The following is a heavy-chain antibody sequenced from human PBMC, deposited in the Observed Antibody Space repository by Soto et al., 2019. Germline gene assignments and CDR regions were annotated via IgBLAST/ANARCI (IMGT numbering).Heavy chain of an antibody. CDR2: ISSSSSTI. CDR1: GFTFSSYS. V-gene: IGHV3-48*02. D-gene: IGHD5-12*01. CDR3: ARGGYSGYEDYYYYGMDV. J-gene: IGHJ6*02. Sequence: GESLKISCAASGFTFSSYSMNWVRQAPGKGLEWVSYISSSSSTIYYADSVKGRFTISRDNAKNSLYLQMNSLRDEDTAVYYCARGGYSGYEDYYYYGMDVWGQGTTVTVSS.